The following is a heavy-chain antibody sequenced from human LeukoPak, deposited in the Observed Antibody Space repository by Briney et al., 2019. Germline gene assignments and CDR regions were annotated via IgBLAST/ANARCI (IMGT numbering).Heavy chain of an antibody. V-gene: IGHV4-59*01. D-gene: IGHD5-18*01. J-gene: IGHJ2*01. CDR3: AREVEPISAMDKRDWYFDL. Sequence: RPSETLSLTCTVSGGSISSDYWSWIRQPPGKGLEWIGYIYYSGSTNYNPSLKSRVTISVDTSKNQFSLKLSSVTAADTAVYYCAREVEPISAMDKRDWYFDLWGRGTLVTVSS. CDR1: GGSISSDY. CDR2: IYYSGST.